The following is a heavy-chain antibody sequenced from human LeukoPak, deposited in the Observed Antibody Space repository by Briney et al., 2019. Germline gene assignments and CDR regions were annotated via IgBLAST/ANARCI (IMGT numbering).Heavy chain of an antibody. Sequence: ASVKVSCKASGYTFTDYYIHWVRQAPGQGLEWMGWINPNSGGTNYAQKFQGRVTMTRDTSISTAYMELSRLRSDDTAVYYCARVRGYGSGKNWFDPWGQGTLVTVSS. CDR1: GYTFTDYY. J-gene: IGHJ5*02. CDR3: ARVRGYGSGKNWFDP. D-gene: IGHD3-10*01. V-gene: IGHV1-2*02. CDR2: INPNSGGT.